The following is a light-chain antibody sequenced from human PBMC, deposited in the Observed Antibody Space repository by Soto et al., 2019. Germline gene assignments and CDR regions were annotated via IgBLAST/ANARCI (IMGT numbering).Light chain of an antibody. CDR1: QSITNNY. J-gene: IGKJ5*01. Sequence: ETVLTQSPGTLSLSPGERATLSCRASQSITNNYLAWYQQKPGQAPRLLIYGASSRVTGIPDRFSGSGSGTDFTLTISRLVPEDFAVYYCQQYRTSPITFGQGTRLEIK. CDR2: GAS. V-gene: IGKV3-20*01. CDR3: QQYRTSPIT.